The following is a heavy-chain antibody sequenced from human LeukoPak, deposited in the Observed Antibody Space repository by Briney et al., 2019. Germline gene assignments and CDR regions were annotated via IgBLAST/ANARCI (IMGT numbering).Heavy chain of an antibody. CDR2: IFHSGST. CDR1: GYSISSGYY. Sequence: SETLSLTCAVSGYSISSGYYWGWIRQPPGKGLEWIGTIFHSGSTYYNLSLKSRVTISLDTSKNQLSLKVRSVTAADTAVYYCARVGDIIVIPTVHHWGQGTLVTVSS. D-gene: IGHD2-2*01. CDR3: ARVGDIIVIPTVHH. J-gene: IGHJ4*02. V-gene: IGHV4-38-2*01.